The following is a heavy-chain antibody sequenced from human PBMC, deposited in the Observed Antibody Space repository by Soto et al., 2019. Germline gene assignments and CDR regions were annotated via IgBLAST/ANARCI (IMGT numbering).Heavy chain of an antibody. D-gene: IGHD2-2*01. V-gene: IGHV3-23*01. Sequence: PGGSLRLSCAASGFTFSSYAMSWVRQAPGKGLEWVSAISGSGGSTYYADSVKGRFTISRDNSKNTLYLQMNSLRAEDTAVYYCAKDGCSSTSCYEFDYWGPGTLVTVSS. CDR2: ISGSGGST. CDR1: GFTFSSYA. CDR3: AKDGCSSTSCYEFDY. J-gene: IGHJ4*02.